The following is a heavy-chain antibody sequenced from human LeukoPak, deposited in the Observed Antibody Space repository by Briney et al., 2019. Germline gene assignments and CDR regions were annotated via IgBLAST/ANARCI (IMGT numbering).Heavy chain of an antibody. D-gene: IGHD3-22*01. V-gene: IGHV4-61*02. Sequence: SETLSLTCTVSGGSISSGSYYWTWIRQPAGKGLEWIGRIYTSGSTNYNPSLKSRVTISVDKSKNQFSLNLSSVTAADTAVYYCARDLAVLGYFHFDYWGQGTLVTVSS. CDR2: IYTSGST. CDR3: ARDLAVLGYFHFDY. J-gene: IGHJ4*02. CDR1: GGSISSGSYY.